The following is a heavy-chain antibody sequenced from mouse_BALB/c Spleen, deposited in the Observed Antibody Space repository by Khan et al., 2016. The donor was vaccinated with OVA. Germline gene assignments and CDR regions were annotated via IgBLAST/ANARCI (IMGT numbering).Heavy chain of an antibody. J-gene: IGHJ1*01. V-gene: IGHV1-63*02. D-gene: IGHD2-1*01. Sequence: VQLQQSGGEVVRPGTSVKISCKASGYTFTNYWLGWVRQRSGHGLEWIGDIYPGGYFTNYNEKFKDKATLTVDTSSTTANMTLSSLTSDDSAVFCCARWSTWYYDVWGAGTTVTVSS. CDR1: GYTFTNYW. CDR3: ARWSTWYYDV. CDR2: IYPGGYFT.